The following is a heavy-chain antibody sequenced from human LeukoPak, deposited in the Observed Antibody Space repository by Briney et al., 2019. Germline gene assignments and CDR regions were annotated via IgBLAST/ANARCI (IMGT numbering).Heavy chain of an antibody. V-gene: IGHV4-34*01. J-gene: IGHJ3*02. CDR2: INHSGST. Sequence: ASETLSLTCAVYGGSFSGYYWSWIRQPPGKGLEWIGEINHSGSTNYNPSLKRRVTISVDTSKNQFSLKLSSVTAADTAVCYCARPQPIKGAFDSWGQGTMVTVSS. CDR3: ARPQPIKGAFDS. CDR1: GGSFSGYY.